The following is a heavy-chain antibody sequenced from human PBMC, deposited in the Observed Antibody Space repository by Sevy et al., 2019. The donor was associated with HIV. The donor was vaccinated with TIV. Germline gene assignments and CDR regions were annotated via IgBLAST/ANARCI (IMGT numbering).Heavy chain of an antibody. J-gene: IGHJ4*02. D-gene: IGHD3-9*01. CDR3: ARAVPYYDILTGRNYFDY. Sequence: ASVKVSCKASGYIFSNYGISWVRQAPGQGLEWMGWISAHNANTNYAQKLQDRVTMTTDTSTGTAYMELRSLRSDDPAVYYCARAVPYYDILTGRNYFDYWGQGTLVTVSS. CDR2: ISAHNANT. V-gene: IGHV1-18*01. CDR1: GYIFSNYG.